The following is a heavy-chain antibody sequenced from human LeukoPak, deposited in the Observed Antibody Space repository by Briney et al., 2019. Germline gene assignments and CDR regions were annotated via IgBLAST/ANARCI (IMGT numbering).Heavy chain of an antibody. CDR3: AKVIFRYSSMGGYGMDV. CDR1: GFTFSSYA. V-gene: IGHV3-23*01. Sequence: GGSLRLSCAASGFTFSSYAMSWVRQAPGKGLEWVSAISGSGGSTYYADSVKGRFTISRDNSKNTLYLQMNSLRAEDTAVYYCAKVIFRYSSMGGYGMDVWAKGPRSPSP. D-gene: IGHD5-18*01. J-gene: IGHJ6*02. CDR2: ISGSGGST.